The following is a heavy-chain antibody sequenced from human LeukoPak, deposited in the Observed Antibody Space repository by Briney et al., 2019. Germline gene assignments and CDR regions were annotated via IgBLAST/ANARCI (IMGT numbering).Heavy chain of an antibody. CDR2: IIPIFGTA. D-gene: IGHD6-19*01. V-gene: IGHV1-69*06. CDR1: GGTFNSYA. Sequence: SVKVSCKASGGTFNSYAISWVRQAPGQGLEWMGGIIPIFGTANYAQKFQGRVTITADKSTSTAYMELSSLRSEDTAVYYCASDSSGWYVNWFDPWGQGTLVTVSS. J-gene: IGHJ5*02. CDR3: ASDSSGWYVNWFDP.